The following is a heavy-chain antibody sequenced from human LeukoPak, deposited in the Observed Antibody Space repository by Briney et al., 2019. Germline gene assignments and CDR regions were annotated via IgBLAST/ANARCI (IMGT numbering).Heavy chain of an antibody. Sequence: PDSLSLTRTVSAGSMMTSYGSCIRLPAGKGMEWIGYTSHSGSATYSPPLQSRVSISINKSNNQFSLKLNSVTAADTAVLYCARANDCGGTNDAFDIWGQGTMVTVSS. CDR3: ARANDCGGTNDAFDI. V-gene: IGHV4-59*07. CDR2: TSHSGSA. CDR1: AGSMMTSY. J-gene: IGHJ3*02. D-gene: IGHD4-23*01.